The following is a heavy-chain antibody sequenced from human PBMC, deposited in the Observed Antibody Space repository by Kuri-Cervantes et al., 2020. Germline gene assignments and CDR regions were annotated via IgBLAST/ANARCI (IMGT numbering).Heavy chain of an antibody. V-gene: IGHV4-39*01. CDR3: ARPSSWYYFDY. D-gene: IGHD6-13*01. CDR2: IYYSGST. J-gene: IGHJ4*02. CDR1: GGSISSSSYY. Sequence: GSLRLSCTVSGGSISSSSYYWGWIRQPPGKGLEWIGSIYYSGSTYYNPSPKSRVTISVDTSKNQFSLKLSSVTAADTAVYYCARPSSWYYFDYWGQGTLVTVSS.